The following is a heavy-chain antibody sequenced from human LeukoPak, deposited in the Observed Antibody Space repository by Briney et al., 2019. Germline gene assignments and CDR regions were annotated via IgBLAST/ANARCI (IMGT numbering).Heavy chain of an antibody. CDR1: GGSISSYY. Sequence: SETLSLTCTVSGGSISSYYWSWIRQPPGKGLEWIGYIYYSGSTNYNPSLKSRVTISVDTPKNQCSLKLSSVTAADTAVYYCARLPLRSHFDYWGQGTLVTVSS. CDR2: IYYSGST. V-gene: IGHV4-59*08. CDR3: ARLPLRSHFDY. J-gene: IGHJ4*02.